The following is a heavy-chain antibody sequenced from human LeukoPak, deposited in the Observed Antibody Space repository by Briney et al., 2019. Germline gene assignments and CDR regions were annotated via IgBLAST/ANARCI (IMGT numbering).Heavy chain of an antibody. CDR2: INSNVGTA. Sequence: GGSLRLSCAASVFTFSIDAMSCVRQAPGEGVEWGSVINSNVGTAHSAGSVRGRFTISRDNSKNIVSLQMKSLRADDTAIYFCVRDRGSGWYSMDLWGQGTLVTVSS. D-gene: IGHD6-19*01. CDR1: VFTFSIDA. J-gene: IGHJ4*02. CDR3: VRDRGSGWYSMDL. V-gene: IGHV3-23*01.